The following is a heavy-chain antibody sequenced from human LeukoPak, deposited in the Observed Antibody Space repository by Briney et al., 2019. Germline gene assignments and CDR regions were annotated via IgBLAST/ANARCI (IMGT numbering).Heavy chain of an antibody. Sequence: GRSLRLSCAASGFTFRMYAMHWVRQAPGQGLEWVAVIWYDGSNKYHADSVTGRFTISRDNSRNTLYLQMNSLRAEDTDIYYCAKDSDVYCSGASCYVDVWGKGTTVTVSS. V-gene: IGHV3-33*06. CDR1: GFTFRMYA. CDR3: AKDSDVYCSGASCYVDV. CDR2: IWYDGSNK. J-gene: IGHJ6*04. D-gene: IGHD2-2*01.